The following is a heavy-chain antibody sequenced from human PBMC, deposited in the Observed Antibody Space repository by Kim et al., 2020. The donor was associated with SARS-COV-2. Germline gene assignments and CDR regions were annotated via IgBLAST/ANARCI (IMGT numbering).Heavy chain of an antibody. CDR3: AVAATHENDY. Sequence: STYYADSVKGRFTISRDNSKNTLYLQMNSLRAEDTAVYYCAVAATHENDYWGQGTLVTVSS. V-gene: IGHV3-23*01. J-gene: IGHJ4*02. CDR2: ST. D-gene: IGHD2-15*01.